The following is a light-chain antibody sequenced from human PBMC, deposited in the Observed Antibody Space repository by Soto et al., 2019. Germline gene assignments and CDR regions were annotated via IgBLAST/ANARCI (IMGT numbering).Light chain of an antibody. CDR1: QSVNTL. Sequence: EIVLTQSPGTLSLSPGERATLSCRASQSVNTLLAWYQQKPGQGPRLLIYGASRRATGIPDRFSGSGSGTDFTLTISRLEPEDFAVYCCHQYDISPYTFGQGTKLEI. CDR2: GAS. CDR3: HQYDISPYT. J-gene: IGKJ2*01. V-gene: IGKV3-20*01.